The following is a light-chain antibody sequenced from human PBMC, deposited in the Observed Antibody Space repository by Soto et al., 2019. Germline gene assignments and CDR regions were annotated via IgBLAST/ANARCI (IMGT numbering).Light chain of an antibody. CDR2: DAS. V-gene: IGKV1-5*01. Sequence: DIQMTQSPSTLSASVGDRVTITCRASQSSSSWLALYQQKPGKVPKVMIYDASILESGFPSRFSGSGSGTEFTLTISSLQPDDFATYFCQQYSSYSRTFGQGTKVEIK. CDR1: QSSSSW. CDR3: QQYSSYSRT. J-gene: IGKJ1*01.